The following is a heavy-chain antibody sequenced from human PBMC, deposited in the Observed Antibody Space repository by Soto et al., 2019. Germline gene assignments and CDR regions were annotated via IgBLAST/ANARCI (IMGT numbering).Heavy chain of an antibody. CDR1: QFTFGGLG. CDR2: ISRDEDNT. CDR3: VSWMSGHCDY. J-gene: IGHJ4*02. D-gene: IGHD2-2*03. Sequence: VLLLESRGGFVQPGGSVRLSCSAPQFTFGGLGLSWVRQSPGRGLEWVATISRDEDNTHYADSVNGRFTISKDRSTNTLHIHMASLRAEDTAMYYCVSWMSGHCDYWGRGTLVTVSS. V-gene: IGHV3-23*01.